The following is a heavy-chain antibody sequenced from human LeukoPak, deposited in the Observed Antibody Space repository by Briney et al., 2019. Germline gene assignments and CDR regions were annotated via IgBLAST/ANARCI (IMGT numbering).Heavy chain of an antibody. Sequence: MTSETLSLTCTVSGGSITNYCWSWIRQPPGKGLECVGYVYYSGNPEYNPSLKSRVTISIDTSKNQFSLKLSSVTAADTAVYYCARDQYSGRFDYWGQGTLVTVSS. D-gene: IGHD1-26*01. CDR3: ARDQYSGRFDY. J-gene: IGHJ4*02. V-gene: IGHV4-59*01. CDR1: GGSITNYC. CDR2: VYYSGNP.